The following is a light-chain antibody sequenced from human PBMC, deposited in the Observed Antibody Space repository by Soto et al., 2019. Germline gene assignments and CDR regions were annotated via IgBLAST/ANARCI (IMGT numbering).Light chain of an antibody. V-gene: IGLV2-14*01. CDR1: SSDVGGYNY. CDR3: SSYTSSSTQV. J-gene: IGLJ1*01. CDR2: DVT. Sequence: QSVLTQPASVSGSPGQSITISCTGTSSDVGGYNYVSWYQQHPGKAPTLMIYDVTNRPSGVSNRFSGSKSGNTASLTISGLQAEDEADYYCSSYTSSSTQVFGTGTQLTVL.